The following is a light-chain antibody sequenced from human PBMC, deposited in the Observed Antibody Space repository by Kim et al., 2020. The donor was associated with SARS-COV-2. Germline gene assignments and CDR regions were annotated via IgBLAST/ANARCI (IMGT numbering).Light chain of an antibody. J-gene: IGKJ1*01. CDR3: QQYGNSPET. CDR2: GAS. CDR1: QSVSSSK. Sequence: SPGERANLSCRASQSVSSSKIAWYQQKPGQAPRLLIYGASSRATGIPDRFSGSGSGTDFTLTISRLEPEDFAVYFCQQYGNSPETFGQGTKVDIK. V-gene: IGKV3-20*01.